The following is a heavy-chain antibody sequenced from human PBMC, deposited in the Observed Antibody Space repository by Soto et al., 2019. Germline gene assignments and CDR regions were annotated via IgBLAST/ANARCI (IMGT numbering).Heavy chain of an antibody. D-gene: IGHD4-17*01. V-gene: IGHV4-39*02. J-gene: IGHJ6*02. Sequence: QLQLQESGPGLVKPSETLSLTCTVSGGSISSRSYYWGWIRQPPGKGLEWIGSMYYSGSTYYNPSLKSRVTISVDTSKNHCSLKLSSVTAADTAVYYCAADTVTLYYYYYGMDVWGQGTTVTVSS. CDR3: AADTVTLYYYYYGMDV. CDR1: GGSISSRSYY. CDR2: MYYSGST.